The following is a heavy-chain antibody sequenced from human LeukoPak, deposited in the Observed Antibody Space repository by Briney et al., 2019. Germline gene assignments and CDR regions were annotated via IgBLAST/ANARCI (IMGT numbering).Heavy chain of an antibody. J-gene: IGHJ5*02. V-gene: IGHV3-30*04. D-gene: IGHD6-19*01. CDR3: ARDGSVAGTWNWFDP. Sequence: GGSLRLSCAASGFTFSSYAMHWVRQAPGKGLEWVAVVSYDGSNKYYADSVKGRFTISRDNSKNTRYLQMNSPRAEDTAVYYCARDGSVAGTWNWFDPWGQGTLVTVSS. CDR1: GFTFSSYA. CDR2: VSYDGSNK.